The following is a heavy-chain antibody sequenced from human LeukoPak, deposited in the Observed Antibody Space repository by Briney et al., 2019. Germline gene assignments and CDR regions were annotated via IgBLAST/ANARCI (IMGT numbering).Heavy chain of an antibody. D-gene: IGHD3-10*01. CDR3: ARRMELPKLYFDL. J-gene: IGHJ2*01. CDR2: IYTSGST. V-gene: IGHV4-61*02. Sequence: SQTLSLTCTVSGGSISSGSYYWSWIRQPAGKGLEWIGRIYTSGSTNYNPSLKSRVTISVDTSKNQFSLELSSVTAADTAVYYCARRMELPKLYFDLWGRGTLVTVSS. CDR1: GGSISSGSYY.